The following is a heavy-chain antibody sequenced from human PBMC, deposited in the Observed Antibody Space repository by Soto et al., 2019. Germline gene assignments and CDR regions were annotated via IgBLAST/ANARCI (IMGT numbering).Heavy chain of an antibody. Sequence: SETLSLTCTVSGGSVSSGSYYWSWIRQPPVKGLEWIGYIYYSGSTNYNPSLKSRVTISVDTSKNQFSLKLSSVTAADTAVYYCAREVGVTKIPNSFDYWGQGTLVTVSS. V-gene: IGHV4-61*01. CDR2: IYYSGST. CDR3: AREVGVTKIPNSFDY. D-gene: IGHD2-21*02. CDR1: GGSVSSGSYY. J-gene: IGHJ4*02.